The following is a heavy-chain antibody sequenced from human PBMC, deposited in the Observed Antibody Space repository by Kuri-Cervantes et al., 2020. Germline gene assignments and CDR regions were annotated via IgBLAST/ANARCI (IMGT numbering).Heavy chain of an antibody. J-gene: IGHJ5*02. D-gene: IGHD3-3*01. Sequence: SVKVSCKASGYTFTYRYLHWVRQAPGQALEWMGWITPFNGNTNYAQKFQDRVTITRDRSMSTVYMELNSLTSEDTAVYYCAADRGGDYNFWSGYQSSNWFDPWGQGTLVTVSS. CDR1: GYTFTYRY. CDR3: AADRGGDYNFWSGYQSSNWFDP. CDR2: ITPFNGNT. V-gene: IGHV1-45*02.